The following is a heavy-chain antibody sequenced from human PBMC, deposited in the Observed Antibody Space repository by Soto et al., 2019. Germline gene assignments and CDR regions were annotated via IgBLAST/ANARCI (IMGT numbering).Heavy chain of an antibody. J-gene: IGHJ4*02. CDR1: GGTFSSYA. V-gene: IGHV1-69*06. CDR3: ALEWGVCSGGSCPNDY. D-gene: IGHD2-15*01. Sequence: QVQLVQSGAEVKKPGSSVKVSCKASGGTFSSYAISWVRQAPGQGLEWMGGIIPIFGTANYAQKFQGRVTINADKSASTADMELSSLRSEDTAVYYCALEWGVCSGGSCPNDYWGQGTLVTVSS. CDR2: IIPIFGTA.